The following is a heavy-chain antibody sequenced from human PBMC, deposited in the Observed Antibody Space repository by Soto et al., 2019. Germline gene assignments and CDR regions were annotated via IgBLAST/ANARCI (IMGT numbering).Heavy chain of an antibody. J-gene: IGHJ6*02. D-gene: IGHD3-16*01. Sequence: SVSNAWMNWVRQAPGKGLEWVGRIKSKTDGGTTDYAAPVKGRFTISRDDSKNTLYLQMNSLKTEDTAVYYCTSSLGRYYYGMDVGGQGTTVTVS. CDR1: SVSNAW. CDR3: TSSLGRYYYGMDV. V-gene: IGHV3-15*07. CDR2: IKSKTDGGTT.